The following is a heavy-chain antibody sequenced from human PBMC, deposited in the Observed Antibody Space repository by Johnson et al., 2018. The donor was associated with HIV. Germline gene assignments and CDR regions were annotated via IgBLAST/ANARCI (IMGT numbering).Heavy chain of an antibody. V-gene: IGHV3-30*03. CDR1: GFTFSSYG. CDR3: ARDRGNYYDSSGYYGLGAFDI. Sequence: QMQLVESGGGVVQPGRSLRLSCAASGFTFSSYGMHWVRRAPGKGLEWVAVISYDGSNKYYADSVKGRFTISRDNSKNTLYLQMNSLRAEDTAVYYCARDRGNYYDSSGYYGLGAFDIWGQGTMVTVSS. CDR2: ISYDGSNK. J-gene: IGHJ3*02. D-gene: IGHD3-22*01.